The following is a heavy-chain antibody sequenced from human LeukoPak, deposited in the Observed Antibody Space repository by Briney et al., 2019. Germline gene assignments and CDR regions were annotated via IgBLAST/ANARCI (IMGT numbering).Heavy chain of an antibody. V-gene: IGHV4-59*12. CDR3: ARSVTSYGYYFDY. J-gene: IGHJ4*02. CDR2: ISYSESI. D-gene: IGHD5-18*01. CDR1: GGSISGYY. Sequence: SETLSLTCTVSGGSISGYYWSWIRQPPGKGLEWIGYISYSESINYNPSLKSRVTISVGTSKNQFSLKLSSVTAADTAVYYCARSVTSYGYYFDYWGQGTLVTVSS.